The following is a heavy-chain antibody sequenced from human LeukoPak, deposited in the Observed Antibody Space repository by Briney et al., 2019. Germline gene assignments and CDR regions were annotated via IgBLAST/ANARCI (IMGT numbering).Heavy chain of an antibody. J-gene: IGHJ4*02. D-gene: IGHD3-22*01. CDR1: GFTFSTHG. CDR2: IWHDGGRK. Sequence: GRSLRLSCVVSGFTFSTHGFHWVRQAPGKGLEWVSVIWHDGGRKEYADSVRGRFTISRDNAKNSLYLQMNSLRAEDTAVYYCARDDDSILDYWGQGTLVTVSS. CDR3: ARDDDSILDY. V-gene: IGHV3-33*01.